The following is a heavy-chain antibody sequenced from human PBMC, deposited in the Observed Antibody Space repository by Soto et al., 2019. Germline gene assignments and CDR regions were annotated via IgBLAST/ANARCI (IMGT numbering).Heavy chain of an antibody. D-gene: IGHD6-19*01. J-gene: IGHJ5*02. Sequence: QAQLMESGGGVVQPGRSLRLSCAASGFTFSDYAMHWVRQAPGKGLQWVALISHVGRNSFYSDSVKGRFTISRDNANKSLFLQMNSLTTVNTAVYYCAKGQASGWESYLNAWGQGVQVSVSP. V-gene: IGHV3-30*18. CDR2: ISHVGRNS. CDR1: GFTFSDYA. CDR3: AKGQASGWESYLNA.